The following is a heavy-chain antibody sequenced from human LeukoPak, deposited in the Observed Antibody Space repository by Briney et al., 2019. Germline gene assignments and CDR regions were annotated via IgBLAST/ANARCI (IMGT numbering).Heavy chain of an antibody. CDR3: AAVSSGYHY. V-gene: IGHV1-24*01. J-gene: IGHJ4*02. Sequence: ASVTVSFKSSVYTLTELSMHWVRQPPGKGLEWMGGFDPEDGETIYAQKFQGRVTMTEDTSTDTAYMELSSLRSEDRAVYFCAAVSSGYHYWGQGTLVTVSS. CDR2: FDPEDGET. D-gene: IGHD3-22*01. CDR1: VYTLTELS.